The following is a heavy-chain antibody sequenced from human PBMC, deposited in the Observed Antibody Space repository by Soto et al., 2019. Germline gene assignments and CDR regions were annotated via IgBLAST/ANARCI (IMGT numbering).Heavy chain of an antibody. J-gene: IGHJ4*02. V-gene: IGHV3-30*03. CDR3: SIYPVRWALQNHDF. CDR1: GFTFSDYG. Sequence: GGSLRLSCAASGFTFSDYGMHWVRQDPGKGLEWVAIISYNGNNKYSADSVKGRFTISRDNSKSTLYLQMNTLRPEDTAVYYCSIYPVRWALQNHDFRGQGTLVTVSS. D-gene: IGHD1-26*01. CDR2: ISYNGNNK.